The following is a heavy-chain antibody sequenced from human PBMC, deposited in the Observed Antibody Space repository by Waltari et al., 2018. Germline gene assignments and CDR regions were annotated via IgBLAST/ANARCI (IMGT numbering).Heavy chain of an antibody. Sequence: QVQLVQSGAEVKKPGSSVKVSCKASGGTFSSYAISWVRQAPGQGLEWMGGIIPIFGTANYSQKFQGRVTITADESTSTAYMELSSLRSEDTAVYYCAREYYDSSGYYLNWFDPWGQGTLVTVSS. CDR1: GGTFSSYA. CDR2: IIPIFGTA. CDR3: AREYYDSSGYYLNWFDP. V-gene: IGHV1-69*01. D-gene: IGHD3-22*01. J-gene: IGHJ5*02.